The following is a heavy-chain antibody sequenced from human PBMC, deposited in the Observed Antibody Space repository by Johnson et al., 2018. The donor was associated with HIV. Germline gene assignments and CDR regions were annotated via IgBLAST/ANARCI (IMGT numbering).Heavy chain of an antibody. Sequence: QVQLVESGGGVVQPGRSLRLSCAASGFTFSSYGMHWVRQAPGKGLEWVAVTWYDGSNKYYADSVKGRFTISRNNSKNTLYLQMNSLRAEDTAVYYCAKPSTESAFDIWGQGTMVTVSS. V-gene: IGHV3-33*06. D-gene: IGHD1-1*01. CDR2: TWYDGSNK. CDR3: AKPSTESAFDI. J-gene: IGHJ3*02. CDR1: GFTFSSYG.